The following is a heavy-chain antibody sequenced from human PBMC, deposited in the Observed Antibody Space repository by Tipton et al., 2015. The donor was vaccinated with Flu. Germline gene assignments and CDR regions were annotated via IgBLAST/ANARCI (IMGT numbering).Heavy chain of an antibody. Sequence: SLRLSCAASGFTFSSHWMSWVRQAPGKGLEWVANINQDGSEKDYVDSVKGRFTISRDNAKNSLYLQMNSLRAEDTAVYYCASSPSWGQGTLVTLSS. J-gene: IGHJ4*02. CDR1: GFTFSSHW. CDR2: INQDGSEK. CDR3: ASSPS. V-gene: IGHV3-7*01.